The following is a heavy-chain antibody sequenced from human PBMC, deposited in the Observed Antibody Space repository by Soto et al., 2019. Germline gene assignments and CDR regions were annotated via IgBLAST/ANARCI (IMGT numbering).Heavy chain of an antibody. J-gene: IGHJ3*02. CDR3: ARDYGDYGISFDI. CDR1: GGSISSGGYY. V-gene: IGHV4-31*03. Sequence: SETLSLTCTVSGGSISSGGYYWSWIRQHPGKGLEWIGYIYYSGSTYYNPSLKSRVTISVDTSKNQFSLKLSSVTAADTAVYYCARDYGDYGISFDIWGQGTMVTVS. D-gene: IGHD4-17*01. CDR2: IYYSGST.